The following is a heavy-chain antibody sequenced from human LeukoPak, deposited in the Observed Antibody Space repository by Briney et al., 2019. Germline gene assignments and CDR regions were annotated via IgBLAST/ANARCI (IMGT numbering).Heavy chain of an antibody. V-gene: IGHV1-2*02. CDR1: GYTFTRYY. J-gene: IGHJ4*02. Sequence: GASVKVSCKASGYTFTRYYMHWVRQAPGQGLEWMGWINPNSGGTNYAQKFQGRVTMTRDTSISTAYMELSRLRSDDTAVYYCAREPIAVAAIDYWGQGTLVTVSS. CDR2: INPNSGGT. D-gene: IGHD6-19*01. CDR3: AREPIAVAAIDY.